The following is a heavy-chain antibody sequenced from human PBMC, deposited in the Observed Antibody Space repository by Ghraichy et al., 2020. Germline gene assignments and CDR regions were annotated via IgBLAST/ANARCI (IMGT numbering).Heavy chain of an antibody. D-gene: IGHD6-6*01. J-gene: IGHJ3*02. V-gene: IGHV4-59*01. Sequence: SETLSLTCTVSGGSISSYYWSWIRQPPGKGLEWIGYIYYSGSTNYNPSLKSRVTISVDTSKNQFSLKLSSVTAADTAVYYCVRVGEYSTHDAFDIWGQGTMVTVSS. CDR2: IYYSGST. CDR1: GGSISSYY. CDR3: VRVGEYSTHDAFDI.